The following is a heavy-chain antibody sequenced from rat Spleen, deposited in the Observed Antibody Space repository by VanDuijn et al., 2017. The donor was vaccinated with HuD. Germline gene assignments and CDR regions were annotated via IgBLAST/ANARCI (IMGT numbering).Heavy chain of an antibody. CDR2: ISSGGST. J-gene: IGHJ3*01. Sequence: QVQLKESGPGLVQPSQTLSLTCTVSGFSLTSNGVSWVRQTPGKGLEWIAAISSGGSTYYNSALKSRLSISRDTSKSQVFLKMNRLQTEETAIYFCTREGHTMDRATYWFAYWGQGTLVTVSS. D-gene: IGHD1-9*01. CDR3: TREGHTMDRATYWFAY. CDR1: GFSLTSNG. V-gene: IGHV2S12*01.